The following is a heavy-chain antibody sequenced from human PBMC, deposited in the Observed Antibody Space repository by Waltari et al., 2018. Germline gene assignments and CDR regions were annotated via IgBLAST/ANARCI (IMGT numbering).Heavy chain of an antibody. J-gene: IGHJ6*02. Sequence: QVQLVESGGGVVQPGRSLRLSCAASGFTFTRYGMHWVRQAPGKGWEWVALISFDGSDEYYPDSVKGRFTISRDNSKNTLYLQMNSLRAEDTAVYYCAKVQNPDYDFWGMDVWGQGTTVTVSS. CDR3: AKVQNPDYDFWGMDV. D-gene: IGHD3-3*01. V-gene: IGHV3-30*18. CDR1: GFTFTRYG. CDR2: ISFDGSDE.